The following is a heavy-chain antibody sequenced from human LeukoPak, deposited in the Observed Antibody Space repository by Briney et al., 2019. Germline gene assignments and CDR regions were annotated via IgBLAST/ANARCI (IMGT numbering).Heavy chain of an antibody. D-gene: IGHD3-22*01. J-gene: IGHJ4*02. V-gene: IGHV4-39*01. CDR1: GGSISNSGYY. CDR2: IYYSGST. Sequence: SETLSLTCTVSGGSISNSGYYWGWIRQPPGKGLEWIGSIYYSGSTYYNPSLKSRVTISVDTSKNQFSLKLSSVTAADTAVYYCARHLVFGYDSSGYYYFDYWGQGTLVTVSS. CDR3: ARHLVFGYDSSGYYYFDY.